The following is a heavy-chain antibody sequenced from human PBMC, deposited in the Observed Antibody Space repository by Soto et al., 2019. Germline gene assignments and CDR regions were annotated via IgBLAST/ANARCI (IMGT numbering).Heavy chain of an antibody. CDR2: IYYAGST. D-gene: IGHD6-13*01. Sequence: SETLFLTCTVSGGSIISYYWSWIRQPPGRGLEWIGFIYYAGSTKYNPSLNSRVTISVDTSKNQFSLKLSSVTAADTAVYYCARGRQQLVNDDPFDIWGQGTMVTVSS. J-gene: IGHJ3*02. CDR1: GGSIISYY. CDR3: ARGRQQLVNDDPFDI. V-gene: IGHV4-59*01.